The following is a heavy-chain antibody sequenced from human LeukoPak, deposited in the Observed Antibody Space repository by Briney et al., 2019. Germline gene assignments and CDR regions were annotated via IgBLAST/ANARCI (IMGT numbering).Heavy chain of an antibody. CDR2: IPSLSSSI. V-gene: IGHV3-48*02. D-gene: IGHD3-10*01. Sequence: TGGPLSLSCAVSGFTFSTYNMNWGRQAPGKGLEWVSYIPSLSSSIYYAASVKGRFTISRDNAQNSLYLLMNSLRDEDTAVYYCARDSRFGKLLIRYFDYWGQGTLVTAPS. CDR3: ARDSRFGKLLIRYFDY. CDR1: GFTFSTYN. J-gene: IGHJ4*02.